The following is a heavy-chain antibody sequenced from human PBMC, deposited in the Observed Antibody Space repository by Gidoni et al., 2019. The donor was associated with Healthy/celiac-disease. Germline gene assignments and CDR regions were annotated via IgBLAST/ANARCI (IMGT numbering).Heavy chain of an antibody. CDR2: TYYSGST. D-gene: IGHD6-13*01. CDR3: AREVGVVAAAGYFDY. J-gene: IGHJ4*02. Sequence: QVQLQESGTGLVKPSETLYLTCTVSGGSISRYYWSWIRQPPGKGLEWIGYTYYSGSTNYNPSLKSRVTISVDTSKNQFSLKLSSVTAADTAVYYCAREVGVVAAAGYFDYWGQGTLVTVSS. V-gene: IGHV4-59*01. CDR1: GGSISRYY.